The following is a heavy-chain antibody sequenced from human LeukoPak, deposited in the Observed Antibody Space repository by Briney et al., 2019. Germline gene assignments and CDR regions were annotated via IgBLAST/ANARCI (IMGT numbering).Heavy chain of an antibody. J-gene: IGHJ4*02. CDR2: IYHSGST. V-gene: IGHV4-38-2*01. CDR1: GYSITSGYY. D-gene: IGHD5-24*01. CDR3: ARARREMVDY. Sequence: PSETLSLTCAVSGYSITSGYYWAWIRQPTGKGLEWIGSIYHSGSTYYNPSLKSRVTISVDTSKNQFSLKLSSVTAADTAVYYCARARREMVDYWGQGTLVTVSS.